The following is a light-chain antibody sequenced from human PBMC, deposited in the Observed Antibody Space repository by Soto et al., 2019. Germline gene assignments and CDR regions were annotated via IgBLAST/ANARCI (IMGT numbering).Light chain of an antibody. CDR3: SSYAGNNNVV. CDR1: SSDVGGYNY. Sequence: QSALTQPPSASGSPGQSVTISCTGTSSDVGGYNYVSWYQQHPGKAPKLMIYEVSKRPSGVPDRFSASKSGNTASLTVSGFQAEDEADYYCSSYAGNNNVVFGGGTKLTVL. J-gene: IGLJ3*02. V-gene: IGLV2-8*01. CDR2: EVS.